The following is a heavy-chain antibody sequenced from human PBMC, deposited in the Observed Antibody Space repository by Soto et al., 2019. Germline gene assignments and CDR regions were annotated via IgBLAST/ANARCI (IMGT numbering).Heavy chain of an antibody. V-gene: IGHV4-59*01. CDR1: DGSISSYH. CDR3: ARGRVSADNCYFDY. Sequence: SETLSLTCTVSDGSISSYHWSWIRQPPGKGLESIGYIYYSGSTKYNPSLKSRVTISVDTSKNQFSLKVRSVTAADTAVYYCARGRVSADNCYFDYWGQGNLVTVSS. D-gene: IGHD1-20*01. CDR2: IYYSGST. J-gene: IGHJ4*02.